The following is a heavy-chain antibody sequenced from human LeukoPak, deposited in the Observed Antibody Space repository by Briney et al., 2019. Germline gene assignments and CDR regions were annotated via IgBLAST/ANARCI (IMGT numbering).Heavy chain of an antibody. J-gene: IGHJ4*02. CDR2: IGSNRGDT. Sequence: ASVKVSCKASGYTFTGYYIQWVRQAPGQGLEWMGCIGSNRGDTNYAQKLQDRVTMTRDTSVSTAYMELSSLTPDDTGVYYCARDKDGAHGIDFDYWGQGTLVTVSS. CDR3: ARDKDGAHGIDFDY. CDR1: GYTFTGYY. D-gene: IGHD4-17*01. V-gene: IGHV1-2*02.